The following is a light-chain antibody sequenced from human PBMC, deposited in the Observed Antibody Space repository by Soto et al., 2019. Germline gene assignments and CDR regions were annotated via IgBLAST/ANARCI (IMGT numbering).Light chain of an antibody. Sequence: EIVLTQSPGTLSLSPGERATLSCRASQSVSSSYLAWYQQKPGQAPRLLIYGASSRPTGIRDRLSGSGSGTDFTLTNSRLEPDDFAVYYCQQYGSSPRTFGQGTKVEIK. CDR1: QSVSSSY. V-gene: IGKV3-20*01. CDR2: GAS. J-gene: IGKJ1*01. CDR3: QQYGSSPRT.